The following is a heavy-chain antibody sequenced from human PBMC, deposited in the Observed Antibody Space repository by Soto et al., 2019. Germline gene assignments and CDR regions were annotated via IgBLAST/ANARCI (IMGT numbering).Heavy chain of an antibody. CDR2: ISGSGGST. CDR1: GFTFSSYA. D-gene: IGHD3-3*01. CDR3: AKDYDFWSGYWPGGPFDP. Sequence: PGGSLRLSCAASGFTFSSYAMSWVRQAPGKGLEWVSAISGSGGSTYYADSVKGRFTISRDNSKNTLYLQMNSLRAEDTAVYYCAKDYDFWSGYWPGGPFDPWGQGTQVTVSS. V-gene: IGHV3-23*01. J-gene: IGHJ5*02.